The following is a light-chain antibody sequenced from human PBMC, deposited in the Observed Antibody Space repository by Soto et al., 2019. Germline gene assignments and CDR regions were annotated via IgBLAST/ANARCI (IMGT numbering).Light chain of an antibody. Sequence: QSVLTQPASVSGSPGQSITISCTGTSSDVGNYDLVSWYQQHPGKAPKLMIYDGNKRPSGVSNRVSGSKSGNTASLTISGLQADDEADYYCCSYAGSSSPYVFGTGTKLTVL. CDR3: CSYAGSSSPYV. CDR1: SSDVGNYDL. CDR2: DGN. J-gene: IGLJ1*01. V-gene: IGLV2-23*01.